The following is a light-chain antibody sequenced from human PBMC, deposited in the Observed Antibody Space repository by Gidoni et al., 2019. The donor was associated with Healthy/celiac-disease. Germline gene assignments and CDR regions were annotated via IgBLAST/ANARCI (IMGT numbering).Light chain of an antibody. J-gene: IGKJ3*01. V-gene: IGKV1-33*01. CDR2: DAS. Sequence: DIQMTQSPSSLSASVGDRVTITCQASQDISNYLNWYQQKPGKAPKLLIYDASNLETGVPSRFSGSGSGTDFTFTISSLQPEDIATYYCQQYDKGRITFGPGTKVDIK. CDR1: QDISNY. CDR3: QQYDKGRIT.